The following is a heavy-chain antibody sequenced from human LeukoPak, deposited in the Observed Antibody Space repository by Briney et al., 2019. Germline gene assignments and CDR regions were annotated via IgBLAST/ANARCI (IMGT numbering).Heavy chain of an antibody. V-gene: IGHV3-33*01. CDR3: ARNKWFGESTPFDY. CDR2: IWYDGSNK. CDR1: GFTFSSYG. J-gene: IGHJ4*02. D-gene: IGHD3-10*01. Sequence: GGSLRLSCAACGFTFSSYGMHWVRQAPGKGLEWVAVIWYDGSNKYCADSVKGRFTISRDNSKNTLYLQMNSLRAEDTAVYYCARNKWFGESTPFDYWGQGTLVTVSS.